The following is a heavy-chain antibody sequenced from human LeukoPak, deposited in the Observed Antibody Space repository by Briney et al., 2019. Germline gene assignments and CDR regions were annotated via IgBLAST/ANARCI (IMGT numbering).Heavy chain of an antibody. CDR2: ISSSSSYI. V-gene: IGHV3-21*01. J-gene: IGHJ6*02. D-gene: IGHD1-26*01. CDR3: AREGAVGASSGMDV. Sequence: GGSLRLSCAASGFSFSSYTMNWVRQAPGKGLEWVSIISSSSSYIYYADSVKGRFTISRDNAKNALYLQMNSLRVEDTAVYYCAREGAVGASSGMDVWGQGTTVTVSS. CDR1: GFSFSSYT.